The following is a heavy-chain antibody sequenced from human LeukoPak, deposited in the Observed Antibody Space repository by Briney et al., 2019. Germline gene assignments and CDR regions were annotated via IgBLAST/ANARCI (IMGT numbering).Heavy chain of an antibody. CDR3: ARGDTAMVT. CDR1: GFTFSSYA. V-gene: IGHV3-30-3*01. Sequence: PGGSPRLSCAASGFTFSSYAMHWVRQAPGKGLEWVAVISYDGSNKYYADSVKGRFTISRDNSKNTLYLQMNSLRAEDTAVYYCARGDTAMVTWGQGTLVTVSS. J-gene: IGHJ5*02. CDR2: ISYDGSNK. D-gene: IGHD5-18*01.